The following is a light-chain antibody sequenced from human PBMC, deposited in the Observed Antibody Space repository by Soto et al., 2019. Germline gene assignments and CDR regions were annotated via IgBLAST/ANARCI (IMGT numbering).Light chain of an antibody. CDR2: AAS. CDR1: RSFASSY. Sequence: IVLTQSPGTLSFSPGERATLSCRASRSFASSYLAWYQRKPGQAPRLLIYAASNRATGIPDRFTGSGSGTDFTLTISRVEPEDFAVYYCQQYGPSPPYTFGQGTKVDI. J-gene: IGKJ2*01. CDR3: QQYGPSPPYT. V-gene: IGKV3-20*01.